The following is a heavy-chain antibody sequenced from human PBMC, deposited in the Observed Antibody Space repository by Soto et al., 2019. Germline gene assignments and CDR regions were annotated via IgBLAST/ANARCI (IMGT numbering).Heavy chain of an antibody. D-gene: IGHD6-19*01. J-gene: IGHJ4*02. V-gene: IGHV3-30*18. CDR3: AKDLRAAVAGNIYAYIDY. Sequence: GGSLRLSCAASGFTFSSYGMHWVRQAPGKGLEWVAVISYDGSNKYYADSVKGRFTISRDNSKNTLYLQMNSLRAEDTAVYYCAKDLRAAVAGNIYAYIDYWGQGTLVTVSS. CDR1: GFTFSSYG. CDR2: ISYDGSNK.